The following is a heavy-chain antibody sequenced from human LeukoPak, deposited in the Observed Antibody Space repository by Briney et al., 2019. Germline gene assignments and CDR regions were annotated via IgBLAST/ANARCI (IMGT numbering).Heavy chain of an antibody. CDR3: AGGLYYYDSSGDRDY. CDR1: GYTFTGYY. J-gene: IGHJ4*02. D-gene: IGHD3-22*01. CDR2: INPNSGGT. Sequence: ASVKVSCKASGYTFTGYYMHWVRQAPGQGLEWMGWINPNSGGTNYAQKFQGRVTMTRDTSISTAYMELSRLRSDDTAVYYCAGGLYYYDSSGDRDYWGQGTLVTVSS. V-gene: IGHV1-2*02.